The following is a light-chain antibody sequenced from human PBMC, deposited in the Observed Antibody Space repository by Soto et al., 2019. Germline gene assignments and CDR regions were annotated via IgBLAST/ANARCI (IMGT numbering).Light chain of an antibody. V-gene: IGLV3-25*02. CDR2: KDS. CDR1: ALPKQY. J-gene: IGLJ2*01. CDR3: QSADSSGTFPV. Sequence: SYALTQPPSVSVSPGQTARITCSGDALPKQYVYWYQQKSGQAPVVVIHKDSERPSGIPERFSGSTSGTTVTLAISGVQAEDEADYYCQSADSSGTFPVFGGGTKVTVL.